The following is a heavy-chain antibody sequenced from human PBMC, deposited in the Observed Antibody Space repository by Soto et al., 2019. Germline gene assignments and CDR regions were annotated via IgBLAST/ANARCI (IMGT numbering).Heavy chain of an antibody. CDR2: IYYSGST. V-gene: IGHV4-31*03. Sequence: SETLSLTCTVSGGSISSGGYYWSWIRQHPGKGLEWIGYIYYSGSTYYNPSLKSRFTISRDISKNTLYLQMNSLRAEDTAVYYCAKDRRRSQPSYFQHWGQGTLVTVSS. J-gene: IGHJ1*01. CDR3: AKDRRRSQPSYFQH. CDR1: GGSISSGGYY.